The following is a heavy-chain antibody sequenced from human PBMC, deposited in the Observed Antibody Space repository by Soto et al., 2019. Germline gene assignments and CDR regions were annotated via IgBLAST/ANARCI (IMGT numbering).Heavy chain of an antibody. CDR2: INAGNGNT. D-gene: IGHD2-15*01. CDR3: ARDKLVAGAFDI. V-gene: IGHV1-3*01. J-gene: IGHJ3*02. CDR1: GYTFTSYA. Sequence: GASVKVSCKASGYTFTSYAMHWVRQAPGQRLEWMGWINAGNGNTKYSQKFQGRVTITRDTSASTAYMELSSLRSEDTAVYYCARDKLVAGAFDIWGQGTMVTVSS.